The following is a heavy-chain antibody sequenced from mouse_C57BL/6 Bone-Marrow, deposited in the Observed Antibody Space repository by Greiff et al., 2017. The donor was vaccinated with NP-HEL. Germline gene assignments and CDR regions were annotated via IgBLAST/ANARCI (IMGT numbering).Heavy chain of an antibody. V-gene: IGHV2-2*01. CDR2: IWSGGST. J-gene: IGHJ1*03. CDR3: ARPYAHFDV. Sequence: QVQLQQSGPGLVQPSQSLSITCTVSGFSLTSYGVHWVRQSPGKGLDWLGVIWSGGSTDYNAAFISRLSISKDNSKSQVFFKMNSLQADDTVIYYCARPYAHFDVWGTGTTVTVSS. CDR1: GFSLTSYG.